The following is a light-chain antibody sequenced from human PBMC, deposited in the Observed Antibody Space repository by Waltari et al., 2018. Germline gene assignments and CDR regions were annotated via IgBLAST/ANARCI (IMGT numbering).Light chain of an antibody. CDR2: GAS. J-gene: IGKJ1*01. CDR1: QSVSRA. CDR3: QHYVRLPAT. Sequence: EIVLTQSPGSLSSSPGERVTLSCRASQSVSRALAWYQQKPGQAPRLLIFGASNRATGIPDRCRGSGSETDFSLTISRLEPEDFAVYYCQHYVRLPATFGRGTKVEIK. V-gene: IGKV3-20*01.